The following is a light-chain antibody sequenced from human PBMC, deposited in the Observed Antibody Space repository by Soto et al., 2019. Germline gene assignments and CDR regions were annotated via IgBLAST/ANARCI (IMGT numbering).Light chain of an antibody. CDR1: QSVSSN. V-gene: IGKV3D-15*01. CDR2: GAS. Sequence: EIVMTQSPATLSVSPGERATLSCRASQSVSSNLAWYQQKPGQAPRLLIYGASTRATGIPARFSGSGSGTGFNRNISSLHSEDFAVYYCQQYNNWPPLTFGGGTKVEIK. CDR3: QQYNNWPPLT. J-gene: IGKJ4*01.